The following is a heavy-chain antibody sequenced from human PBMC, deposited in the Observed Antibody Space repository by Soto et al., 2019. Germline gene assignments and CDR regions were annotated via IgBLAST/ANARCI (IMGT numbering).Heavy chain of an antibody. D-gene: IGHD3-22*01. CDR2: INAGIGDT. CDR1: GYTFTSYA. CDR3: ARDFSMVVVVPGY. Sequence: ASVKVSCKASGYTFTSYAMNWVRQAPGQRLEWMGWINAGIGDTKYSQNFQGRVTITRDTSASTAYMELSSLRSEDTAVYYCARDFSMVVVVPGYWGQGTLVTVSS. V-gene: IGHV1-3*01. J-gene: IGHJ4*02.